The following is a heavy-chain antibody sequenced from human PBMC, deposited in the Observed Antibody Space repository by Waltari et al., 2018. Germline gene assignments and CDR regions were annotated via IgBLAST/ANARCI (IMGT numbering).Heavy chain of an antibody. V-gene: IGHV3-11*01. CDR1: GFTFSDHY. CDR3: AKDGGYSYGSLDY. CDR2: IGDSGTTI. D-gene: IGHD5-18*01. Sequence: QVQLVESGGGLVKPGGSLRLSCAASGFTFSDHYMSWIRQAPGKGLECISYIGDSGTTITYADSVKGRFTISRDNAKNSLYLQMNSLTAEDTAVYYCAKDGGYSYGSLDYWGQGTLVTVSS. J-gene: IGHJ4*02.